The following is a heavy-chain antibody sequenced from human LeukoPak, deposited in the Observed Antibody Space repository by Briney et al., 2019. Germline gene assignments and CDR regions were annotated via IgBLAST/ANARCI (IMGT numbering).Heavy chain of an antibody. CDR1: GGSISSYY. J-gene: IGHJ4*02. CDR2: IYYSGST. D-gene: IGHD1-1*01. V-gene: IGHV4-59*08. Sequence: SETLSLTCNVSGGSISSYYWTWIRQPPGRGLEWIGCIYYSGSTKYNPSLKSRVTISVDTSKNQFSLKLTSVTAADTAVYYCARHDWKQIGHFDYWGQGTLVTVSS. CDR3: ARHDWKQIGHFDY.